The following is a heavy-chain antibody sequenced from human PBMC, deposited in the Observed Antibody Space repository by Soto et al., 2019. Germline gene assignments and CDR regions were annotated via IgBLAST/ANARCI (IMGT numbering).Heavy chain of an antibody. V-gene: IGHV4-39*01. CDR1: GGSISSSSYY. CDR3: ARPTILDTAMIDY. J-gene: IGHJ4*02. D-gene: IGHD5-18*01. Sequence: SETLSLTCTVSGGSISSSSYYWGWIRQPPGKGLEWIGSIYYSGSTYYNPTLKSRVTISVDTSKNQFSLKLSSVTAADTAVYYCARPTILDTAMIDYWGQGTLVTVSS. CDR2: IYYSGST.